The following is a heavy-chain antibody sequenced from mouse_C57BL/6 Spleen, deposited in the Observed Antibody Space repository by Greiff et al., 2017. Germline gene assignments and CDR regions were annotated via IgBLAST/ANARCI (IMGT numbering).Heavy chain of an antibody. J-gene: IGHJ4*01. CDR2: IYPGDGDT. CDR3: STTVVGGMDY. D-gene: IGHD1-1*01. CDR1: GYAFSSSW. Sequence: QVQLQQSGPELVKPGASVKISCKASGYAFSSSWMNWVKQRPGKGLEWIGRIYPGDGDTNYNGKFKGKATLTADKSSSTAYMQLSSLTSEDSAVYFCSTTVVGGMDYWGQGTSVTVSS. V-gene: IGHV1-82*01.